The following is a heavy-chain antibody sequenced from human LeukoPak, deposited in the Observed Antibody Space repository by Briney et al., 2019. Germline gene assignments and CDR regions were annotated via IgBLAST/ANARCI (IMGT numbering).Heavy chain of an antibody. CDR2: IYTSGST. CDR1: GGSISSGSYY. CDR3: ARETIHPFRYFDREAPGTRYNWFDP. V-gene: IGHV4-61*02. Sequence: SETLSLTCTVSGGSISSGSYYWSWIRQPAGKGLEWIGRIYTSGSTNYNPSLKSRVTISVDTSKNQFSLKLSSVTAADTAVYYCARETIHPFRYFDREAPGTRYNWFDPWGQGTLVTVSS. D-gene: IGHD3-9*01. J-gene: IGHJ5*02.